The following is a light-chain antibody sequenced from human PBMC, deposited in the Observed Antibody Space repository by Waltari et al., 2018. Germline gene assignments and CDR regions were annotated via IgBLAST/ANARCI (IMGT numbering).Light chain of an antibody. CDR2: GAS. CDR3: QQTYNSPLT. J-gene: IGKJ1*01. Sequence: DIQMTQSPSSLSASVGDRVPITCRASLGISTYLHWYQQKPGKAPKLLISGASSLQGGVPSRFSGSGSGTLFTLTITSLQPEDFATYYCQQTYNSPLTFGQGTKVDIK. CDR1: LGISTY. V-gene: IGKV1-39*01.